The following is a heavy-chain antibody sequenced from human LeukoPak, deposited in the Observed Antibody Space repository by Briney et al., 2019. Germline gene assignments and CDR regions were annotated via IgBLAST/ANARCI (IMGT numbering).Heavy chain of an antibody. V-gene: IGHV4-4*02. CDR3: SRENGAFSPFGY. CDR2: ISLTGLT. CDR1: GGSISNTNW. Sequence: SETLSLTCGVSGGSISNTNWWSSVRHPPGQGLEGIGEISLTGLTHYNPSLESRVTVSLDKSKNQLSLNLTSVTAADTAVYYCSRENGAFSPFGYWGQGTLVTVLS. J-gene: IGHJ4*02. D-gene: IGHD2-8*01.